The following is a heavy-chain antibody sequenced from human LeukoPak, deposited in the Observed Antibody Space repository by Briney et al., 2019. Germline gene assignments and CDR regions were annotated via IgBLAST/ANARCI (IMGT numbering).Heavy chain of an antibody. V-gene: IGHV3-23*01. CDR1: GFTFSSYA. CDR3: AKVSWANYFDY. J-gene: IGHJ4*02. Sequence: GGSLRLSCAVSGFTFSSYAMSWVRQAPGKGREWVSTISGSGDNTYSADSVRGRFTISRDNSKNTLYLQMNSLRAEDTAIYYCAKVSWANYFDYWGQGTLVTVSS. CDR2: ISGSGDNT. D-gene: IGHD6-13*01.